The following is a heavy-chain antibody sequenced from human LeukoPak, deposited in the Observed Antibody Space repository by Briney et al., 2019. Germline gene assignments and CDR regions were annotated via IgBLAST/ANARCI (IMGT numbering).Heavy chain of an antibody. J-gene: IGHJ4*02. V-gene: IGHV3-30-3*01. Sequence: GGSLRLSCAASGFTFSSYAMHWVRQAPGKGLEWVAVISYDGSNKYYADSVKGRFTISRDNSKNTLYLQMNSLRAEDTAVYYCATPNYYDSSGNYFDYWSQGTLVTVSS. CDR2: ISYDGSNK. CDR1: GFTFSSYA. D-gene: IGHD3-22*01. CDR3: ATPNYYDSSGNYFDY.